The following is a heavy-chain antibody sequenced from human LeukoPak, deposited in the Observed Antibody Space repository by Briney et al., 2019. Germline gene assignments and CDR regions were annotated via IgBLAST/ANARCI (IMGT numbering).Heavy chain of an antibody. CDR1: GFTFSSYS. J-gene: IGHJ4*02. V-gene: IGHV3-23*01. D-gene: IGHD1-1*01. CDR3: ARLWNEYYFDY. CDR2: ISGSGGST. Sequence: GGSLRLPCAASGFTFSSYSMNWVRQAPGKGLEWVSAISGSGGSTYYADSVKGRFTISRDNSKNTLYLQMNSLRAEDTAVYYCARLWNEYYFDYWGQGTLVTVSS.